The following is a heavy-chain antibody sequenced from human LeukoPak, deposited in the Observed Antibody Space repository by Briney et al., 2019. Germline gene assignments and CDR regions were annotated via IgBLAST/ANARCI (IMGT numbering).Heavy chain of an antibody. D-gene: IGHD3-22*01. CDR2: IYYSGST. CDR1: GGSISSSSYY. CDR3: ARSNGYYYDSSGDAFDI. V-gene: IGHV4-39*07. Sequence: SETLSLTCTVSGGSISSSSYYWGWIRQPPGKRLEWIGSIYYSGSTYYNPSLKSRVTISVDTSKNQFSLKLSSVTAADTAVYYCARSNGYYYDSSGDAFDIWGQGTMVTVSS. J-gene: IGHJ3*02.